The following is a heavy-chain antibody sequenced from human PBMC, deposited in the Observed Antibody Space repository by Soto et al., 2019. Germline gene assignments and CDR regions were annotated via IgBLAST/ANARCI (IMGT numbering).Heavy chain of an antibody. J-gene: IGHJ4*02. V-gene: IGHV3-53*01. CDR3: AKSPYYDILTGYYTDY. CDR1: GFTVSSNY. D-gene: IGHD3-9*01. Sequence: AGGSMRLSCAASGFTVSSNYMSWVRQAPGKGLEWVSVIYSGGSTYYADSVKGRFTISRDNSKNTLYLQMNSLRAEDTAVYYCAKSPYYDILTGYYTDYWGQGTLITVSS. CDR2: IYSGGST.